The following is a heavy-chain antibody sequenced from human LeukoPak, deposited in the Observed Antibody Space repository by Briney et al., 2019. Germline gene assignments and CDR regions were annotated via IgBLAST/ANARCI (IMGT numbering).Heavy chain of an antibody. CDR3: AKEDYDILTGSAFDY. D-gene: IGHD3-9*01. Sequence: GGSLRLSCAASGFTFSSYGMHWVRQAPGKGLEWVAFTRYDGSNKYYADSVKGRFTISRDNSKNTLYLQMNSLRAEDTAVYHCAKEDYDILTGSAFDYWGQGTLVTVSS. CDR1: GFTFSSYG. J-gene: IGHJ4*02. CDR2: TRYDGSNK. V-gene: IGHV3-30*02.